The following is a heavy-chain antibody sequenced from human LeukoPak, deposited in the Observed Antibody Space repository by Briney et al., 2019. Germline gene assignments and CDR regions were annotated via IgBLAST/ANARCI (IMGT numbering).Heavy chain of an antibody. CDR2: MNPNSGNT. V-gene: IGHV1-8*01. Sequence: ASVKVSCKASGYTFTSYDINWVRQATGQGLEWLGWMNPNSGNTGYAQKFQGRVTMTRNTSLSTAYMELSSLRSEDTAVYYCARGVLVYDFWSGSRPNLDYWGQGTLVTVSS. CDR1: GYTFTSYD. J-gene: IGHJ4*02. D-gene: IGHD3-3*01. CDR3: ARGVLVYDFWSGSRPNLDY.